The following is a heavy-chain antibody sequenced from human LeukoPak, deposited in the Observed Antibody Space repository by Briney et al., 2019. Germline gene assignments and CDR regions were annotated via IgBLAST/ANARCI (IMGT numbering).Heavy chain of an antibody. D-gene: IGHD6-19*01. CDR2: INAGNGNT. J-gene: IGHJ4*02. V-gene: IGHV1-3*01. Sequence: GESLQISCKASGYTFTSYAMHWVRQAPGQRLEWMGWINAGNGNTKYSQKFQGRVTITRDTSASTAYMELSSLRSEDTAVYYCASGYSSGWYIPEFDYWGQGTLVTVSS. CDR1: GYTFTSYA. CDR3: ASGYSSGWYIPEFDY.